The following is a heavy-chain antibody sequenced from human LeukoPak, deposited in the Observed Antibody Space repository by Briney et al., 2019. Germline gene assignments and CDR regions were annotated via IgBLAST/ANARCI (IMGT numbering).Heavy chain of an antibody. D-gene: IGHD2-15*01. CDR3: ARVVASTSIDS. V-gene: IGHV4-38-2*02. Sequence: PSETLSLTCIVSGYSIISDYFWGWVRQPPGKGPEWIGSIFHSGSVFYNPSLRSRVTLSIEPSKNRFSLELTSVTAADTAIYCARVVASTSIDSWGQGTLVTVSS. CDR1: GYSIISDYF. CDR2: IFHSGSV. J-gene: IGHJ4*02.